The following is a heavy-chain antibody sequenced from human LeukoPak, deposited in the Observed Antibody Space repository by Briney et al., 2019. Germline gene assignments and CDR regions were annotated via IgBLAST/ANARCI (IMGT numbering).Heavy chain of an antibody. Sequence: PGGTLRLSCAASGFTFSSYGMSWVRQAPGKGLEWVSGISWNSGNIDYADSVKGRFTISRDNAKNSLYLQMNSLRNEDTALYYCAKDIWVGATPGPFDYWGQGTLVTVSS. CDR1: GFTFSSYG. V-gene: IGHV3-9*01. D-gene: IGHD1-26*01. J-gene: IGHJ4*02. CDR2: ISWNSGNI. CDR3: AKDIWVGATPGPFDY.